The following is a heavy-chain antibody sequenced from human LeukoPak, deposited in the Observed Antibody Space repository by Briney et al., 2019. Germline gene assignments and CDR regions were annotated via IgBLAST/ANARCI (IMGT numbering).Heavy chain of an antibody. CDR3: PYYDFWSGPSETP. J-gene: IGHJ5*02. V-gene: IGHV4-34*01. CDR1: GGPFSGYY. D-gene: IGHD3-3*01. CDR2: INHSGST. Sequence: PSETLSLTCAVYGGPFSGYYWSWIRQPPGKGLEWIGEINHSGSTNYNPSLKSRVTISVDTSKNQFSLKLSSVTAADTAVYYCPYYDFWSGPSETPWGQGTLATVSS.